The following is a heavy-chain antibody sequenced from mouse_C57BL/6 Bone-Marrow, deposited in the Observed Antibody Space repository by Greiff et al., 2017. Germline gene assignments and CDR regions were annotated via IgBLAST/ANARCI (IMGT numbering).Heavy chain of an antibody. Sequence: VQGVESGPGLVQPSQSLSITCTVSGFSLTSYGVHWVRQSPGKGLEWLGVIWRGGSTDYNAAFMSRLSITKDNSKSQVFFKMNSLQADDTAIYYCAKRAPYYSTHDYAMDYWGQGTSVTVSS. CDR3: AKRAPYYSTHDYAMDY. V-gene: IGHV2-5*01. CDR1: GFSLTSYG. CDR2: IWRGGST. J-gene: IGHJ4*01. D-gene: IGHD2-12*01.